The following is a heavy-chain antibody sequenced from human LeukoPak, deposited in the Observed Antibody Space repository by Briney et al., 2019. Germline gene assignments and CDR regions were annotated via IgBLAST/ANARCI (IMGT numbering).Heavy chain of an antibody. Sequence: SETLSLTCTVSGDSVTTYYWSWIRQPPGKGLEWLGYVYYSGSATYNPSLKSRVTISVDTSKNQFSLRLSSVTAADTAVYYCARDGSNWSNDYYHGVDVWGQGTTVTVSS. V-gene: IGHV4-59*02. J-gene: IGHJ6*02. CDR1: GDSVTTYY. CDR2: VYYSGSA. CDR3: ARDGSNWSNDYYHGVDV. D-gene: IGHD4-11*01.